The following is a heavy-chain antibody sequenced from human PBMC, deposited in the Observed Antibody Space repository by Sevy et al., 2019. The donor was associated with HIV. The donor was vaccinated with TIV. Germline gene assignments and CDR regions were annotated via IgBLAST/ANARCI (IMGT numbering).Heavy chain of an antibody. CDR2: FSGSGGSGDKT. D-gene: IGHD3-22*01. V-gene: IGHV3-23*01. J-gene: IGHJ4*02. Sequence: GGSLRLSCAASGFTFSSYAMNWVRQAPGKGLEWVSGFSGSGGSGDKTNYADSVEGRFTISRDDSKNSLCFQLNSLRGEDTAVYYCGRKYESSGYFDYWGQGTLVTVSS. CDR3: GRKYESSGYFDY. CDR1: GFTFSSYA.